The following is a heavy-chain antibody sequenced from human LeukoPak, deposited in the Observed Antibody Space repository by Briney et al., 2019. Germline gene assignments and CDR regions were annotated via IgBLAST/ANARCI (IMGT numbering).Heavy chain of an antibody. CDR3: GREVYDFWSGRKVDAFDI. D-gene: IGHD3-3*01. J-gene: IGHJ3*02. Sequence: PGGSLRLSCAASGFTFSSYWMHWVRQAPGKGPVWVSRINTDGSRISYADSVKGRFTISRDNAKNTLFLQMNSLRAEDTAVYYCGREVYDFWSGRKVDAFDIWGQGTMVTVSS. CDR1: GFTFSSYW. CDR2: INTDGSRI. V-gene: IGHV3-74*01.